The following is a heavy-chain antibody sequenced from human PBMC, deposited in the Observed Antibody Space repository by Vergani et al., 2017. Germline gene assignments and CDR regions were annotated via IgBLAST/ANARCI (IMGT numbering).Heavy chain of an antibody. V-gene: IGHV3-48*01. D-gene: IGHD4-11*01. CDR2: IGVSDNSI. CDR3: VRDPDYSTFDS. Sequence: DVRLVESGGGVVQPGGSLRLSCAASGFTFSAYSMNWVRQTPGKGLEWISYIGVSDNSIYYADSVMGRFAISRDNARNLLFLQMNSLRADDSALYFCVRDPDYSTFDSWVQGTLLGVS. CDR1: GFTFSAYS. J-gene: IGHJ4*02.